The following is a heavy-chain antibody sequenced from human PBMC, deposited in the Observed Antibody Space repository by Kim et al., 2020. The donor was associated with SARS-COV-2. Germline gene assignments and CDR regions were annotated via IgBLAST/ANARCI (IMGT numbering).Heavy chain of an antibody. CDR3: AKLTGHQSPYYYYGMDV. CDR1: GFTFSSYA. Sequence: GGSLRLSCAASGFTFSSYAMSWVRQAPGKGLEWVSAISGSGGSTYYADSVKGRFTISRDNSKNTLYLQMNSLRAEDTAVYYCAKLTGHQSPYYYYGMDVWGQGTTVTVSS. CDR2: ISGSGGST. J-gene: IGHJ6*02. V-gene: IGHV3-23*01. D-gene: IGHD3-9*01.